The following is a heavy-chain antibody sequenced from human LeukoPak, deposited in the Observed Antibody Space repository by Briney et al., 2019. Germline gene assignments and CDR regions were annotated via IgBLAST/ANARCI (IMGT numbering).Heavy chain of an antibody. CDR2: IIPIFGTA. Sequence: SVKVSCKASGGTFSSYAISWVRQAPGQGLEWMGGIIPIFGTANYAQKFQGRVTITTDESTSTAYMELSSLRSEDTAVYYCARDLGAVRRGAPWGQGTLVAVSS. V-gene: IGHV1-69*05. CDR1: GGTFSSYA. J-gene: IGHJ5*02. CDR3: ARDLGAVRRGAP. D-gene: IGHD6-6*01.